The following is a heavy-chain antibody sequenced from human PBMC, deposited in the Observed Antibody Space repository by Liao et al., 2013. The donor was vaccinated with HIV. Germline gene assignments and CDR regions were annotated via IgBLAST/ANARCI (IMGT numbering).Heavy chain of an antibody. V-gene: IGHV4-61*02. CDR2: IHSTGST. CDR1: GGSINSGNYY. J-gene: IGHJ4*02. Sequence: QVQLQESGPGLVKPSQTLSLTCTVSGGSINSGNYYWTWIRQPAGKGLEWIGRIHSTGSTNYNPSLKSRVTISLDTSKNQFSLKVSSVTAADTAVYYCARSVPAAHFEYWGQGALVTVSS. CDR3: ARSVPAAHFEY. D-gene: IGHD2-2*01.